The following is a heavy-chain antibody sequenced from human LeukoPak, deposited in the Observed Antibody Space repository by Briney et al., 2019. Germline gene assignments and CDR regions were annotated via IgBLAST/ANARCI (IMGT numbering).Heavy chain of an antibody. D-gene: IGHD1/OR15-1a*01. V-gene: IGHV3-21*01. CDR3: ASTPRLGTNY. Sequence: GGSLRLSCAASGFTFSSYSMNWARQAPGKGLEWVSSISSSSSYIYYADSVKGRFTISRDNAKNSLYLQMNSLRAKDTAVYYCASTPRLGTNYWSQGTLVTVSS. J-gene: IGHJ4*02. CDR2: ISSSSSYI. CDR1: GFTFSSYS.